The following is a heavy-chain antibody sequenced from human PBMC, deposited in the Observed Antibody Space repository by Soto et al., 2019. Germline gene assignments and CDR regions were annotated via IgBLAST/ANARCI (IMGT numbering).Heavy chain of an antibody. Sequence: GGSLRLSCAASGFTVSSNYMSWVRQAPGKGPEWVSVIYSGGSTYYADSVRGRFTISRDNSKNTLYLQMKSLRAEDTAVYYCARDPPATRHGMDVWGQGTTVTVSS. CDR1: GFTVSSNY. CDR3: ARDPPATRHGMDV. J-gene: IGHJ6*02. V-gene: IGHV3-53*01. CDR2: IYSGGST.